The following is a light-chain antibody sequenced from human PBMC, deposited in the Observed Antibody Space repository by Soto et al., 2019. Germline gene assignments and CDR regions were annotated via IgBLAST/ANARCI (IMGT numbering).Light chain of an antibody. CDR1: RRVTTT. V-gene: IGKV3-15*01. J-gene: IGKJ2*01. Sequence: EIVMTQSPATLSVSPGERATLSCRASRRVTTTLPWSQQKPGQAPRLLSYGASTRATGIPARFSGSGSGTEFTLTISSLQSEDFAVYYCQQYNNWPPYTFGQGTKLEIK. CDR2: GAS. CDR3: QQYNNWPPYT.